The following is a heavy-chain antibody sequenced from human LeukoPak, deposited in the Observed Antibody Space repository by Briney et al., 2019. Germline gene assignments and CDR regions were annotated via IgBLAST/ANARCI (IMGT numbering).Heavy chain of an antibody. CDR2: IYTSGST. D-gene: IGHD6-13*01. CDR3: ARSVSSSWYPDWFDP. Sequence: SETLSLTCTVSGGSISSYYWSWIRQPAGKGLEWIGRIYTSGSTNYNPSLKSRVTMSVDTSKNQFSLKLSSVTAADTAVYYCARSVSSSWYPDWFDPWGQGTLVTVSS. CDR1: GGSISSYY. J-gene: IGHJ5*02. V-gene: IGHV4-4*07.